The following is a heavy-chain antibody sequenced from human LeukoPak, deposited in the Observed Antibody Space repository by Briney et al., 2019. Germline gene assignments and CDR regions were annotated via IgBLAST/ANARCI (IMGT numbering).Heavy chain of an antibody. Sequence: GGSLRLSCAASGFTFSSYGMHWVRQAPGKGLEWVAFTRYDGSNKYYADSVKGRFTISRDNSKNTLYLQMNSLRAEDTAVYYCAKDGRGVRTMAATYYYYYGMDVWGQGTTVTVSS. J-gene: IGHJ6*02. CDR2: TRYDGSNK. CDR1: GFTFSSYG. V-gene: IGHV3-30*02. CDR3: AKDGRGVRTMAATYYYYYGMDV. D-gene: IGHD6-25*01.